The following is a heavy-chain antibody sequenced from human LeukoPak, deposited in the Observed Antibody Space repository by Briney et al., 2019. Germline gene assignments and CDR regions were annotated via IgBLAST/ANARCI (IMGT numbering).Heavy chain of an antibody. CDR1: GGTFSSYA. CDR3: ARDRGHCDTARCYINWFDP. D-gene: IGHD5-18*01. Sequence: ASVKVSCKASGGTFSSYAISWVRQAPGQGLEWMGRIIPILGTANYAQKFQGRVTITADKSTSTAYIELSGLRSEDTAVYYSARDRGHCDTARCYINWFDPWGQGTLVTVSP. CDR2: IIPILGTA. V-gene: IGHV1-69*04. J-gene: IGHJ5*02.